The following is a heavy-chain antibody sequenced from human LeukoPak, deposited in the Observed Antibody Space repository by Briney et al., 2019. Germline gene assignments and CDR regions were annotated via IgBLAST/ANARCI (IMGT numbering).Heavy chain of an antibody. D-gene: IGHD3-22*01. CDR1: GGSISSSSYY. V-gene: IGHV4-39*07. CDR3: ARGWYYYDSSGYRFDY. J-gene: IGHJ4*02. CDR2: IYYSGST. Sequence: SETLSLTCTVSGGSISSSSYYWGWIRQPPGKGLEWIGSIYYSGSTYYNPSLKSRVTISVDTSKNQFSLKLSSVTAADTAVYYCARGWYYYDSSGYRFDYWGQGTLVTVSS.